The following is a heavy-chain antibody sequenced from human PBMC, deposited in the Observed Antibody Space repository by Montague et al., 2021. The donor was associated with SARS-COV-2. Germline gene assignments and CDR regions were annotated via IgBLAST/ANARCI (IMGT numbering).Heavy chain of an antibody. CDR1: GVSVTDYY. CDR3: VRHPNYDGLNGPPDF. CDR2: VLYNKGT. J-gene: IGHJ4*02. V-gene: IGHV4-59*08. Sequence: SETLSLTCTVSGVSVTDYYWCWIWQPPGKGTEWVGVVLYNKGTNFNPSLKLRVAISVDMSKNQCSLRLTSVTAADTAFYYCVRHPNYDGLNGPPDFWDQGTLVTVSS. D-gene: IGHD3-9*01.